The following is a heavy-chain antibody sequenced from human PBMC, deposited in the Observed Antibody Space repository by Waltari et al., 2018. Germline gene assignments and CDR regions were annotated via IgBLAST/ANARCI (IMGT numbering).Heavy chain of an antibody. CDR2: INQSGST. CDR1: GGSFSGYY. Sequence: QVQLQQWGAGLLKPSETLSLTCAVYGGSFSGYYWSWIRQPTGKGLEWIGEINQSGSTNYHPSLKSRVTRSVDTSKNQFSLKLSSVTAADTAVYYCARGSLVPAAIDYYYYGMDVWGQGTTVTVSS. CDR3: ARGSLVPAAIDYYYYGMDV. J-gene: IGHJ6*02. V-gene: IGHV4-34*01. D-gene: IGHD2-2*02.